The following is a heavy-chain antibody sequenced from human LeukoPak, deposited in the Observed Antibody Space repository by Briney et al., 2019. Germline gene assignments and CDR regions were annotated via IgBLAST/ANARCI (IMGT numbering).Heavy chain of an antibody. CDR2: ISDSGDPT. CDR3: ARGMQWLLPHFFDY. CDR1: GFTFGDHY. J-gene: IGHJ4*02. V-gene: IGHV3-11*04. Sequence: KAGGSLRLSWAAAGFTFGDHYMSWSRQAPGKGLGWLLFISDSGDPTYHADSVKGRFTISRDNDKSSLSLQKNSLRAEDTAVYYCARGMQWLLPHFFDYWGQGTLVTVSS. D-gene: IGHD3-22*01.